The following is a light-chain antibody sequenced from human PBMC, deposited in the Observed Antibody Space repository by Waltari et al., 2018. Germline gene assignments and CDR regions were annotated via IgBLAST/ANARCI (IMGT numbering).Light chain of an antibody. CDR1: QSVSSAY. Sequence: EIVLTQSPGTLSLSPGESATLSCRASQSVSSAYVAWYQQKPGQAPRLLIFAASSTAPGIPDRFSGSGSGAAFSLTITRVEPEDSAVYYCQQYGRAPLTFGGGTKVEIK. CDR2: AAS. CDR3: QQYGRAPLT. J-gene: IGKJ4*01. V-gene: IGKV3-20*01.